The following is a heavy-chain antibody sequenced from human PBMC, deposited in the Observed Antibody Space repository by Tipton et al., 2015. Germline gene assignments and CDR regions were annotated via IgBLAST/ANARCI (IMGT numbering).Heavy chain of an antibody. CDR1: GFTFSNYV. J-gene: IGHJ3*01. D-gene: IGHD1-26*01. CDR2: LSGSGTGT. Sequence: SLRLSCATSGFTFSNYVMNWVRRAPGKGLEWVSGLSGSGTGTYYADSVTGRFSISRDNSKNTLYLQMYRLRVEDTAVYYCARGWEGAYDVWGQGTMVTVSS. V-gene: IGHV3-23*01. CDR3: ARGWEGAYDV.